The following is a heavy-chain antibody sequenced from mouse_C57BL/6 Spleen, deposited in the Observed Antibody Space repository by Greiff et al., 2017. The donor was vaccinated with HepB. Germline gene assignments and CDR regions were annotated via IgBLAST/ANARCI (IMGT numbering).Heavy chain of an antibody. D-gene: IGHD1-1*01. Sequence: VQLQQPGAELVKPGASVKVSCKASGYTFTSYWMHWVKQRPGQGLEWIGRIHPSDSDTNYNQKFKGKATLTVDKSSSTAYMQLSSLTSEDSAVYYCAIPYYYGSGYENYFDYWGQGTTLTVSS. CDR3: AIPYYYGSGYENYFDY. CDR1: GYTFTSYW. CDR2: IHPSDSDT. V-gene: IGHV1-74*01. J-gene: IGHJ2*01.